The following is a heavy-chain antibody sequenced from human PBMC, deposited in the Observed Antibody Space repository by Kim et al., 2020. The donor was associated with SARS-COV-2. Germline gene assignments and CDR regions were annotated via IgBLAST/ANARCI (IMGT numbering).Heavy chain of an antibody. CDR1: GFTFSSYA. J-gene: IGHJ5*01. CDR2: ISGSCGST. D-gene: IGHD6-19*01. Sequence: GGSLRLSCAASGFTFSSYAMSWVRQAPGKGLEWVSAISGSCGSTFFADSVKGRFTISRDRSKHTLYLQMNSLRGEDTAVYYCSRDRGGHRSGWCKGGFD. CDR3: SRDRGGHRSGWCKGGFD. V-gene: IGHV3-23*01.